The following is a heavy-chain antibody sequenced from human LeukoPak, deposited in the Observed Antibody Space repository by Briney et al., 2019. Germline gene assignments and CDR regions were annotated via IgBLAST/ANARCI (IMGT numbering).Heavy chain of an antibody. CDR2: ISSNGDNT. D-gene: IGHD4-23*01. CDR3: ARERPDYGGNVDY. V-gene: IGHV3-64*01. Sequence: GGSLRLSCAASGSTFNNYPIHWVRQAPGKGLEYVSAISSNGDNTYYANSVKGRFTVSRDNSKNTVYLQMGSLRPDDMAVYYCARERPDYGGNVDYWGQGTLVTVSS. J-gene: IGHJ4*02. CDR1: GSTFNNYP.